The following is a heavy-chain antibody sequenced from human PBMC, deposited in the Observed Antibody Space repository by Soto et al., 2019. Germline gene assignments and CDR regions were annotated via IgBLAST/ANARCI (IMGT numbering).Heavy chain of an antibody. CDR3: ARAPDGSASYYYFDN. D-gene: IGHD3-22*01. V-gene: IGHV3-7*03. J-gene: IGHJ4*02. CDR2: INRDGSAK. Sequence: PWGCLLLSCAKSVFTFSNYSMSVVRQAPGKGLQWVANINRDGSAKYYVDSLKGRFTISRDNAENSLYLEMNTLRAEDTAVYYCARAPDGSASYYYFDNWGQGTMVTGSS. CDR1: VFTFSNYS.